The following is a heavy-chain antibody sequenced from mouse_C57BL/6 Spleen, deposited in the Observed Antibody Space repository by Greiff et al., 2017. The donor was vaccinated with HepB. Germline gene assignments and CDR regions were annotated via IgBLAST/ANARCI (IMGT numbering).Heavy chain of an antibody. CDR3: AMAHYYVSSYYFDY. Sequence: QVQLQQPGAELVKPGASVKLSCKASGYTFTSYWMQWVKQRPGQGLEWIGGIDPSDSYTNYNQKFKGKATLTVDTSSSTAYMQLSSLTSEDSAVYYCAMAHYYVSSYYFDYWGQGTTLTVSS. CDR2: IDPSDSYT. J-gene: IGHJ2*01. D-gene: IGHD1-1*01. CDR1: GYTFTSYW. V-gene: IGHV1-50*01.